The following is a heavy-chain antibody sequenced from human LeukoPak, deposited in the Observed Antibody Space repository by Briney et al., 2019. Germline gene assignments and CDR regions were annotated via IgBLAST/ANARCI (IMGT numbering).Heavy chain of an antibody. V-gene: IGHV3-23*01. J-gene: IGHJ4*02. Sequence: GGSLRLSCAVSGITLSNYGMSWVRQAPGKGLEWVAGISGSGGGTKYADSVKGRFTISRDNSKNTLFLQMTSLRPDDTAVYFCAKRGVVIRVILVGFHKEANYFESWGPGALVTVSS. CDR1: GITLSNYG. CDR2: ISGSGGGT. CDR3: AKRGVVIRVILVGFHKEANYFES. D-gene: IGHD3-22*01.